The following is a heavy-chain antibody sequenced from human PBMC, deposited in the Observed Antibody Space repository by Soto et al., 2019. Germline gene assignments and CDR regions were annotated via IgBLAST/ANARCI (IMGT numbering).Heavy chain of an antibody. CDR2: IWYDGSNK. CDR3: AGERVRVDIVATIKGGYYYYYGMDV. CDR1: GFTFSSYV. J-gene: IGHJ6*02. Sequence: GGSLRLSCAASGFTFSSYVMHWVRQAPGKGLEWVAVIWYDGSNKYYADSVKGRFTISRDNSKNTLYPQMNSLRAEDTAVYYCAGERVRVDIVATIKGGYYYYYGMDVWGQGTTVTVSS. V-gene: IGHV3-33*01. D-gene: IGHD5-12*01.